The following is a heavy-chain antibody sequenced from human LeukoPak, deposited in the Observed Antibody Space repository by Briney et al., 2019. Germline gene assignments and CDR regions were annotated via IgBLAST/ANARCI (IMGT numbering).Heavy chain of an antibody. D-gene: IGHD3-22*01. CDR1: GGSISSGY. V-gene: IGHV4-59*01. CDR2: IYYSGST. J-gene: IGHJ4*02. CDR3: ARDGMNYYDISGYDI. Sequence: PSETLSLTCTVSGGSISSGYWSWIRQPPGKGLEWIGYIYYSGSTNYNPSLKSRVTISVDTSKNQFSLKLSSVTAADTAVYYCARDGMNYYDISGYDIWGRGTLVTVSS.